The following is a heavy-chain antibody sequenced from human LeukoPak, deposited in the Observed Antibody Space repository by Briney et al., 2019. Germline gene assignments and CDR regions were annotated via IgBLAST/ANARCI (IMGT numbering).Heavy chain of an antibody. CDR3: ARSGSSWYAPGDY. D-gene: IGHD6-13*01. CDR2: ISSNGGST. V-gene: IGHV3-64*01. Sequence: GGPLRLSCVASGITFSSSWMSWVRQAPGKGLEYVSAISSNGGSTYYANSVKGRFTISRDNSKNTLYLQMGSLRAEDMAVYYCARSGSSWYAPGDYWGQGTLVTVSS. J-gene: IGHJ4*02. CDR1: GITFSSSW.